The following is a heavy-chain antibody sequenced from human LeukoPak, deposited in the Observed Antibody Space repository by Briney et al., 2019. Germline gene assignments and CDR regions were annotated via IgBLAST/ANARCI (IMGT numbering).Heavy chain of an antibody. J-gene: IGHJ4*02. V-gene: IGHV4-34*01. D-gene: IGHD1-26*01. Sequence: GSLRLSCAASGFPFSNYGMHWIRQPPGKGLEWIGETNHSGSTNYNPSLKSRVTISVDTSKNQFSLKLSSVTAADTAVYYCARVRIVGATDYWGQGTLVTVSS. CDR2: TNHSGST. CDR3: ARVRIVGATDY. CDR1: GFPFSNYG.